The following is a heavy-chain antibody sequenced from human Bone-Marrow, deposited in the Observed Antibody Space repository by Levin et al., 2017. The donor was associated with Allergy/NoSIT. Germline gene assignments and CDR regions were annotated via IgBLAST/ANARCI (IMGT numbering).Heavy chain of an antibody. D-gene: IGHD3-10*01. Sequence: PRASVKVSCAGSGFIFSNYAMHWVRQAPGKGLEWVAAVWFDGSNKYYADSVRGRFTLSRDNSKNTLSLEMNNLRAEDTAMYYCVRDSGISFDIWGQGTMVTVSS. V-gene: IGHV3-33*01. CDR1: GFIFSNYA. J-gene: IGHJ3*02. CDR2: VWFDGSNK. CDR3: VRDSGISFDI.